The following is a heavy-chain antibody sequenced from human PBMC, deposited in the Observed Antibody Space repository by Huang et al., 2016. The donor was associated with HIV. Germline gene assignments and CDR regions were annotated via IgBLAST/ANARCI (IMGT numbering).Heavy chain of an antibody. D-gene: IGHD3-22*01. Sequence: EVQLVESGGALVQPGGSLKLSCVVSGFDFSKYSMNWVRQAPGKGLEWVSYISGTSSNIYYAASVKGRFTISRDNAKNSVFLQMRSLRAEDTALYYCARTEMEYYHGSSGYYPDYWGQGTQVTVSS. CDR3: ARTEMEYYHGSSGYYPDY. V-gene: IGHV3-48*01. J-gene: IGHJ4*02. CDR2: ISGTSSNI. CDR1: GFDFSKYS.